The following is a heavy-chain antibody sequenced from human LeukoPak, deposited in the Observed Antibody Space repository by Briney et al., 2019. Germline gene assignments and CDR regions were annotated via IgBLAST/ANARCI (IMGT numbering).Heavy chain of an antibody. CDR1: GYSFTGYY. CDR2: INPNSGST. J-gene: IGHJ4*02. Sequence: ASVKVSCKASGYSFTGYYMHWVRQAPGQGLEWMGWINPNSGSTKYAQKFKGRVTMTRDTSISTAYMELSRLTSDDTAIYYCARDGGGTYQDFDYWGQGTLVTVSS. D-gene: IGHD1-26*01. V-gene: IGHV1-2*02. CDR3: ARDGGGTYQDFDY.